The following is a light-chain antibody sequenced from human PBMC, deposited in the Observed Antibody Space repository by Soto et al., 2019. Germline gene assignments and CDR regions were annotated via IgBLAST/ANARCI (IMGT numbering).Light chain of an antibody. J-gene: IGKJ1*01. CDR2: GTS. CDR1: QSVSTN. V-gene: IGKV3-15*01. CDR3: HQYNFWPT. Sequence: EIVMTQSPATLSVSPGERATLSCRASQSVSTNLAWYQQTPGPSPRLLIYGTSTRATGVPARFSGGGSGTEFTLTINSLQSEDFAVYFCHQYNFWPTFGQGTKVDIK.